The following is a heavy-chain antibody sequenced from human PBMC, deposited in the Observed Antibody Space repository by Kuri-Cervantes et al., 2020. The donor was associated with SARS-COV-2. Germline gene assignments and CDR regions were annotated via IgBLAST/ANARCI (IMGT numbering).Heavy chain of an antibody. CDR3: ARDIGGHDTRTFDY. CDR2: ISSSSSYI. CDR1: GFTFSSYS. J-gene: IGHJ4*02. V-gene: IGHV3-21*04. D-gene: IGHD5-12*01. Sequence: GESLKISCAASGFTFSSYSMNWVRQAPGKGLEWVSSISSSSSYIYYADSVKGRFTISRDNAKNSLYLQVNSLRPEDTALYYCARDIGGHDTRTFDYWGQGTLVTVSS.